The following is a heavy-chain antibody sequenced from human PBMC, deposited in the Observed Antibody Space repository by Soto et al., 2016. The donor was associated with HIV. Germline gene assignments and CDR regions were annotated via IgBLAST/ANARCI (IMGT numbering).Heavy chain of an antibody. CDR2: INGHGIKA. Sequence: EVQLVESGGGLVRPGGSLRLSCTTSGFTFSDYAMHWVRQSPGKGLQYISGINGHGIKADNPNSVEDRFIISRDNSKNTLYLEMVSLKTEDTAIYYCARGQQYLLRPFDYVGPGDXLVTVSS. V-gene: IGHV3-64*01. CDR3: ARGQQYLLRPFDY. CDR1: GFTFSDYA. J-gene: IGHJ4*02. D-gene: IGHD4-4*01.